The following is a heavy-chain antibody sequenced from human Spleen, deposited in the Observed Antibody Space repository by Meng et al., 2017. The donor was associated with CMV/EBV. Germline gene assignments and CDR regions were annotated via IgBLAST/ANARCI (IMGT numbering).Heavy chain of an antibody. D-gene: IGHD2-2*01. CDR2: KIPLFGGG. CDR3: ARRWGRIVPAATDY. V-gene: IGHV1-69*05. Sequence: SVKVSCKASGGTFNNWFITWARQAPGQGLEWMGGKIPLFGGGNYARMFQGRVTMTRNTSISTAYMELSSLRSEDTAVYYCARRWGRIVPAATDYWGQGTLVTVSS. J-gene: IGHJ4*02. CDR1: GGTFNNWF.